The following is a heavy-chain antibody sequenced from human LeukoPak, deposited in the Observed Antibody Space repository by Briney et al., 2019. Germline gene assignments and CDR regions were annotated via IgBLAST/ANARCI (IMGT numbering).Heavy chain of an antibody. Sequence: SETLSLTCAVYGGSFSGYYWSWIRQPPGKGLEWIGEINHSGSTNYNPSLKSRVTISVDTSKNQFSLKLSSVTAADTAVYYCARGENYDILTGYYGGGDYWGQGTLVTVSS. J-gene: IGHJ4*02. CDR2: INHSGST. D-gene: IGHD3-9*01. CDR3: ARGENYDILTGYYGGGDY. V-gene: IGHV4-34*01. CDR1: GGSFSGYY.